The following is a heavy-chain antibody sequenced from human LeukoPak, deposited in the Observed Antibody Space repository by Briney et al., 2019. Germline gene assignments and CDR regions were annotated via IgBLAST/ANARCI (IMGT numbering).Heavy chain of an antibody. Sequence: GGSLRLSCAASGFTFSDFAMSWVRQAPGKGLEWVAVISDSGGRTNYADSVKGRFTISRDNPKNTLYLQMNSLRTEDTAVYFCAQRGVVIRVILVGFHKEAYYFDSWGQGALVTVSS. J-gene: IGHJ4*02. CDR2: ISDSGGRT. CDR3: AQRGVVIRVILVGFHKEAYYFDS. D-gene: IGHD3-22*01. CDR1: GFTFSDFA. V-gene: IGHV3-23*01.